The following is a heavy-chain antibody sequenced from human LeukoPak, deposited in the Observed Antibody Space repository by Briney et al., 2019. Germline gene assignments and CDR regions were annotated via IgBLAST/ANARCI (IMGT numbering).Heavy chain of an antibody. Sequence: GGSLRLSCAASGFTFDDYAMHWVRQAPGKGLEWVSSISWNSGSIGYADSVKGRFTISRDNAKNSLYLQMNSLRAEDTALYYCAKDQAMAGTGLYYYYGMDVWGQGTTVTVSS. V-gene: IGHV3-9*01. J-gene: IGHJ6*02. D-gene: IGHD6-19*01. CDR3: AKDQAMAGTGLYYYYGMDV. CDR2: ISWNSGSI. CDR1: GFTFDDYA.